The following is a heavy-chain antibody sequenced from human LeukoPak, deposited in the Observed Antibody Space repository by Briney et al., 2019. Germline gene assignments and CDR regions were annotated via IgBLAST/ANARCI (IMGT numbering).Heavy chain of an antibody. CDR3: ARSSGTGTFSY. D-gene: IGHD6-25*01. Sequence: PSETLSLTCVVSGGSISSNNWWSWVRQPPGKGLEWIGEIFHSGSTNYNPSLRSRTTISVDKSKNQVSLKMSSVTAADTAVYYCARSSGTGTFSYWGQGTLVTVSS. V-gene: IGHV4-4*02. CDR2: IFHSGST. CDR1: GGSISSNNW. J-gene: IGHJ4*02.